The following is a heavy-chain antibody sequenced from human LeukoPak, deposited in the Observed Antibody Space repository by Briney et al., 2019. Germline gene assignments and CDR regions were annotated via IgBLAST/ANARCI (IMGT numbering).Heavy chain of an antibody. V-gene: IGHV4-39*01. CDR3: SRHEEEDGSNPKTIDS. CDR2: MSYRRSA. J-gene: IGHJ4*02. CDR1: GGSVITSNYY. D-gene: IGHD5-24*01. Sequence: SETLSLTCTVSGGSVITSNYYWGWVRQPPGMGLEWIGSMSYRRSAFYNPSLKSRVTISVDTSENQFSLRLSSVTAADTAVYYCSRHEEEDGSNPKTIDSCGQGTLVTVSS.